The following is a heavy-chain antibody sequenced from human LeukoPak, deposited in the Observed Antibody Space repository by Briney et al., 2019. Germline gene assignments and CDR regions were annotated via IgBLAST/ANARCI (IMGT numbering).Heavy chain of an antibody. J-gene: IGHJ4*02. CDR1: GGSFSGYY. D-gene: IGHD4-17*01. Sequence: SEILSLTCAVYGGSFSGYYWSWIRQPPGKGLEWIGEINHSGSTNYNPSLKSRVTISVDTSKNQFSLKLSSVTAADTAVYYCARVNYGDGNYWGQGTLVTVSS. CDR2: INHSGST. V-gene: IGHV4-34*01. CDR3: ARVNYGDGNY.